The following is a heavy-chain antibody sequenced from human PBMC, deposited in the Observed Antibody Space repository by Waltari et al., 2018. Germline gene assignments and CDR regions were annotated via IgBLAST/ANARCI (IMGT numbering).Heavy chain of an antibody. D-gene: IGHD3-9*01. CDR1: GGTFSSYA. J-gene: IGHJ3*02. V-gene: IGHV1-69*04. CDR2: IIPILGIA. Sequence: QVQLVQFGAEVKKPGSSVKVSCKASGGTFSSYAISWVRQAHGQGLEWMGRIIPILGIANYAQKFQGRVTITADKSTSTAYMELSSLRSEDTAVYYCATSFRYFDWLQDAFDIWGQGTMVTVSS. CDR3: ATSFRYFDWLQDAFDI.